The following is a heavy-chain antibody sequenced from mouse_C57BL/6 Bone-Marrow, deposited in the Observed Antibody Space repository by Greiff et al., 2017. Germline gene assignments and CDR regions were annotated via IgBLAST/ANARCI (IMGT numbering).Heavy chain of an antibody. CDR2: IYPRSGNT. Sequence: VQLQESGAELARPGASVKLSCKASGYTFTSYGISWVKQRTGQGLEWIGEIYPRSGNTYYNEKFKGKATLTADKSSSTAYMQLRSLTSEDSAVYFCARRLLRFAMDDWGQGTSVTVSS. J-gene: IGHJ4*01. D-gene: IGHD1-1*01. CDR3: ARRLLRFAMDD. CDR1: GYTFTSYG. V-gene: IGHV1-81*01.